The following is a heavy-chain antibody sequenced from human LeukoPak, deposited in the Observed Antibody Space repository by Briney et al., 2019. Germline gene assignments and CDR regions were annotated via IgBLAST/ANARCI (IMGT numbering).Heavy chain of an antibody. CDR2: INPSGGGT. Sequence: ASVKVSCKASGYTFTGYFLHWVRRAPGQRFEWMGWINPSGGGTYYTQRFQGRVTMTRDTSISTAYMELSSLRSDDTAVYYCARAQSLTAPAGTFANSWGQGTLVTVSS. CDR1: GYTFTGYF. D-gene: IGHD6-13*01. CDR3: ARAQSLTAPAGTFANS. V-gene: IGHV1-2*02. J-gene: IGHJ4*02.